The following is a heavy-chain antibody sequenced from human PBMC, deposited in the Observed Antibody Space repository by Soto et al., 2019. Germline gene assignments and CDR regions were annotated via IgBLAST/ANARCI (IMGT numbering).Heavy chain of an antibody. J-gene: IGHJ6*02. CDR1: GGSISSYY. CDR2: IYTSGIT. D-gene: IGHD2-2*01. CDR3: ARMPNPNHYYSGMDV. V-gene: IGHV4-4*07. Sequence: PSETLSLTCTVCGGSISSYYCSWIRHPAWKGLEWIGRIYTSGITNYNPSLKSRVTMSVETYKNQLSVKLSSVTAADKAVYYCARMPNPNHYYSGMDVARQATKVNASS.